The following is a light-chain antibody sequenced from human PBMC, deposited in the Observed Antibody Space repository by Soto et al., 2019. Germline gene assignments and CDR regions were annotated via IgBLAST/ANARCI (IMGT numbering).Light chain of an antibody. J-gene: IGKJ5*01. CDR2: AAS. V-gene: IGKV1-9*01. CDR3: QQLNSYPIT. Sequence: DIQFTQSPSFLSASVGDRVTITCRASQGISSYLAWYQQTTGKAPKLLIYAASTLQSGVPSRFRGSGSGTEFTLTISSLQPEDFETYYCQQLNSYPITFGQGTRLEI. CDR1: QGISSY.